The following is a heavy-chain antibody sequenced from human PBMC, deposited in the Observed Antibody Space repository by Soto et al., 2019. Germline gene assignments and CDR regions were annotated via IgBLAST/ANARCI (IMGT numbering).Heavy chain of an antibody. Sequence: QVQLVQSGAEVKRPGASVKVSCKASGYTFTNHDINWVRQATGQGLEWMGWMNPNSGSTGYAQKFQGRITLTRNPSISTAYMELSSLRSEDTAVYYCAKFVGNDLFDYWGQGTLVTVSS. V-gene: IGHV1-8*01. J-gene: IGHJ4*02. CDR3: AKFVGNDLFDY. CDR1: GYTFTNHD. D-gene: IGHD2-21*01. CDR2: MNPNSGST.